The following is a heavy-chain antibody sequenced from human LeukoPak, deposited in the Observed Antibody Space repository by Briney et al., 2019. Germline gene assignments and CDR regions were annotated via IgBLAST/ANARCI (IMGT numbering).Heavy chain of an antibody. CDR2: INWNGGRT. CDR3: ARAGVVVPIDY. V-gene: IGHV3-20*04. J-gene: IGHJ4*02. Sequence: GGSLRLSCAASGFSFDDYGMTWVRQAPGKGLEWVSGINWNGGRTGYADSVKGRFTISRDNVKNSLYLQMNSLRAEDTALYYCARAGVVVPIDYWGQGTLVTVSS. D-gene: IGHD2-15*01. CDR1: GFSFDDYG.